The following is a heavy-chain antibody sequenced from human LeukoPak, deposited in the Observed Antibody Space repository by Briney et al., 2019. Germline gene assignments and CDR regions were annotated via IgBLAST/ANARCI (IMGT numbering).Heavy chain of an antibody. D-gene: IGHD6-19*01. Sequence: SETLSLTCTVSGVSISSYYWSWIRQPAGKGLEWIGRIHTSGSTYYNPSLKSRVTISVDTSKNQFFLKLSSVTAADTAIYYCARDPSVAVAGAPNNWFGPWGQGTLVTVSS. CDR3: ARDPSVAVAGAPNNWFGP. V-gene: IGHV4-4*07. CDR2: IHTSGST. CDR1: GVSISSYY. J-gene: IGHJ5*02.